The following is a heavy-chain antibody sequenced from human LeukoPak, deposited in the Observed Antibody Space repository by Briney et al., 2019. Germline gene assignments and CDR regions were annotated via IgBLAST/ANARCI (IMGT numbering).Heavy chain of an antibody. V-gene: IGHV1-18*01. J-gene: IGHJ6*02. D-gene: IGHD3-10*01. CDR2: ISAYNGNT. Sequence: ASVKVSCKASGYTFTSYGISWVRQAPGQGLEWMGWISAYNGNTNYAQKFQGRVTITADKSTSTAYMELSSLRSEDTAVYYCAKTNYYGSGSPPAGYYGMDVWGQGTTVTVSS. CDR3: AKTNYYGSGSPPAGYYGMDV. CDR1: GYTFTSYG.